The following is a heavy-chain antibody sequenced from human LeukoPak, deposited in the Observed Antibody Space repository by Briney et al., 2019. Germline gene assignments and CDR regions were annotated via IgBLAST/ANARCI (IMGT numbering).Heavy chain of an antibody. Sequence: PGGSLRLSCAASGFTFSSYWMSWVRQAPGKGLEWVANIKQDGSEKYYVDSVEGRFTISRDNAKNSLYLQMNSLRAEDTAVYYCAREVGYCSGGSCLAGGANWFDPWGQGTLVTVSS. V-gene: IGHV3-7*01. D-gene: IGHD2-15*01. CDR2: IKQDGSEK. CDR1: GFTFSSYW. J-gene: IGHJ5*02. CDR3: AREVGYCSGGSCLAGGANWFDP.